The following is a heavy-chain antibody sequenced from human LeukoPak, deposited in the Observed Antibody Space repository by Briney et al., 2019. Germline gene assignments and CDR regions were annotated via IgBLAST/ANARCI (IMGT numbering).Heavy chain of an antibody. CDR3: AKIAAAGPLFDY. CDR1: GFTFSSYW. V-gene: IGHV3-74*01. J-gene: IGHJ4*02. D-gene: IGHD6-13*01. Sequence: GGSLRLSCAASGFTFSSYWMHWVRQAPGKGLVWVSRINSDGSSTSYADSVKGRFTISRDNAKNSLYLQMNSLRAEDTALYYCAKIAAAGPLFDYWGQGTLVTVSS. CDR2: INSDGSST.